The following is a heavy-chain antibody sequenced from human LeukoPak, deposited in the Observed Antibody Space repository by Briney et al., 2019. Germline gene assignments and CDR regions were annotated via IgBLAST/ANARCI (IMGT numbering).Heavy chain of an antibody. J-gene: IGHJ5*02. V-gene: IGHV3-30*02. D-gene: IGHD6-19*01. CDR3: ATHGIAVASGFDP. Sequence: GGSLRLSCAASGFTFSSYGMHWVRQAPGKGLEWVAFIRYDGSNKYYADSVKGRFTISRDNSKNTLYLQMNSLRAEDTAVYYCATHGIAVASGFDPWGQGTLVTVSS. CDR1: GFTFSSYG. CDR2: IRYDGSNK.